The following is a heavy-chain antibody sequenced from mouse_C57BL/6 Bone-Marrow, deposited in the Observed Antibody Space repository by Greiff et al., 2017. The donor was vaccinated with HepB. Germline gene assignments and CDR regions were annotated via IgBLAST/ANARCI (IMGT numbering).Heavy chain of an antibody. CDR1: GFNIKDDY. V-gene: IGHV14-4*01. J-gene: IGHJ3*01. CDR2: IDPENGDT. D-gene: IGHD2-3*01. CDR3: TTLYVFAY. Sequence: EVQLQQSGAELVRPGASVKLSCTASGFNIKDDYMHWVKQRPEQGLEWIGWIDPENGDTEYASKFQGKATITADTSSNTAYLQLSSLTSEDTGVYYCTTLYVFAYWGQGTLVTVSA.